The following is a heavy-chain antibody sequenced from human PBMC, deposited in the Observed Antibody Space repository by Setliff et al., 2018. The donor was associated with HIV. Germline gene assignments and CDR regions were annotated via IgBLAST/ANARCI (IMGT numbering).Heavy chain of an antibody. D-gene: IGHD6-13*01. CDR3: ARAAKTPYSSSWSIPGAFDI. CDR1: EFTVSTNY. J-gene: IGHJ3*02. Sequence: LRLSCAASEFTVSTNYMSWVRQAPVKGLEWVSLIYSGGSTYYTDSVKGRFTISRDNSKNTLYLQMNNLRAEDTAVYYCARAAKTPYSSSWSIPGAFDIWGQGTMVTV. V-gene: IGHV3-53*01. CDR2: IYSGGST.